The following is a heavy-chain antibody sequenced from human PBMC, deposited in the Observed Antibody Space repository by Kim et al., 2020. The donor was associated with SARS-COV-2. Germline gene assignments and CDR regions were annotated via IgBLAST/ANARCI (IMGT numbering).Heavy chain of an antibody. CDR1: GYTFVSAL. CDR3: ARGRSHYDKDPFDL. CDR2: INTYTGNT. D-gene: IGHD3-22*01. J-gene: IGHJ3*01. V-gene: IGHV1-18*01. Sequence: ASVKVSCKASGYTFVSALLNWVRQAPGQGLEWVGSINTYTGNTNYAQKVRDRITMTTDRSANTVYMELRSLRSDDTAVYYCARGRSHYDKDPFDLWGQGTVVTVSS.